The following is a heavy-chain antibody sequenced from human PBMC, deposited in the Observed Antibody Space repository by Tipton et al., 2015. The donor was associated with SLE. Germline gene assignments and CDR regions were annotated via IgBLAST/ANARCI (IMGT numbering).Heavy chain of an antibody. D-gene: IGHD5-12*01. CDR3: IPRGYSGY. CDR2: IKSKADGGTT. V-gene: IGHV3-15*01. J-gene: IGHJ4*02. CDR1: GFRMHV. Sequence: SLRLSCVASGFRMHVMSWVRQAPGKGLEWVGRIKSKADGGTTDYVATVKGRFTMSRDDSKKTLYLQMNSLKTEDTAVYYCIPRGYSGYWGQGTLVTVSS.